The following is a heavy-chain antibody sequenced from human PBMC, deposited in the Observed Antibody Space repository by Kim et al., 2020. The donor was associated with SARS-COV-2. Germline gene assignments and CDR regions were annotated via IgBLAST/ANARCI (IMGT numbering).Heavy chain of an antibody. D-gene: IGHD3-9*01. Sequence: GGSLRLSCAASGFTFSDFGMHWVRQAPGKGLEWVAVIWYDGSNKYYADSVKGRFTISRDNSENTLFLQMNSLRAEDTAVYYCAKPPYDISTDYPADYGMVVWGQGTTVTVSS. CDR1: GFTFSDFG. CDR2: IWYDGSNK. J-gene: IGHJ6*02. V-gene: IGHV3-33*06. CDR3: AKPPYDISTDYPADYGMVV.